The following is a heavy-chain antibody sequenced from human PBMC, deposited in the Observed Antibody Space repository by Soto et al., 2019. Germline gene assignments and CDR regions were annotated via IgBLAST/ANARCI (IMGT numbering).Heavy chain of an antibody. CDR3: AKGYRWNDLMKFDY. V-gene: IGHV3-7*05. D-gene: IGHD1-1*01. J-gene: IGHJ4*02. Sequence: GGSLRLSCAASGFTFSSYWMSWVRQAPGKGLEWVANIKQDGSEKYYVDSVKGRFTISRDNAKNTLYLQMNSLRAEDTAVCYCAKGYRWNDLMKFDYWGQGTLVTVSS. CDR2: IKQDGSEK. CDR1: GFTFSSYW.